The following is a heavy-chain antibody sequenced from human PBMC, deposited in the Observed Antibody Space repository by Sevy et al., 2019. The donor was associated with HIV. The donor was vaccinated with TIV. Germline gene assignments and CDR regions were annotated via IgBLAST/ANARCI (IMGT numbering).Heavy chain of an antibody. CDR1: GFTFSSYW. J-gene: IGHJ6*02. CDR2: IKQDGSEK. Sequence: GGSLRLSCAASGFTFSSYWMSWVRQAPGKGLEWVANIKQDGSEKYYVDSVKGRFTVSRDNAKNSLYLQMNSLRAEDTAVYYCAREKIANWDPLNRDYYYYGMDVWGQGTTVTVSS. V-gene: IGHV3-7*01. D-gene: IGHD7-27*01. CDR3: AREKIANWDPLNRDYYYYGMDV.